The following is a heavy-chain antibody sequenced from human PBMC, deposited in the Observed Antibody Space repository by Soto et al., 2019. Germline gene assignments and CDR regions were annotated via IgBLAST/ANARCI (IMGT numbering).Heavy chain of an antibody. Sequence: EVQLVESGGGLVQPGGSLRLSCAASGFTLANYWIHWIRQAPGEGLVWVARINPEDTTTNYADSVKGRFSISRDNAKETVSLQLNNLRGEDTAVYYCGRGGREPVDVWGQGTTVIVSS. V-gene: IGHV3-74*01. D-gene: IGHD1-26*01. CDR3: GRGGREPVDV. CDR1: GFTLANYW. CDR2: INPEDTTT. J-gene: IGHJ6*02.